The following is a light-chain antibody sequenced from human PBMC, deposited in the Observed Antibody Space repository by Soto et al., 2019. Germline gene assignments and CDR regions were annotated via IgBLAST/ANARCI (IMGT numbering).Light chain of an antibody. CDR2: STS. CDR3: QQYENLPPYP. J-gene: IGKJ2*01. Sequence: MVLTQSPATLSLSPGERATLSCRSRQSLRSRQFAWYQHIPCKAPRILISSTSTRASGIPYRFSGSGSGTDFTLSIRRLWPEDFAVYYCQQYENLPPYPFGPGTQLQ. V-gene: IGKV3-20*01. CDR1: QSLRSRQ.